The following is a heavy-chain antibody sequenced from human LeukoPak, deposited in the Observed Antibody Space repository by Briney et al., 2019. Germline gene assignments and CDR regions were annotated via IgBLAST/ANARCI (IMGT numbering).Heavy chain of an antibody. CDR3: ARGRWAPPRKPYSSGPHDAFDI. V-gene: IGHV1-8*01. CDR1: GYTFTSYD. CDR2: MNPNSGNT. Sequence: ASVKVSCKASGYTFTSYDINWVRQATGQGLEWMGWMNPNSGNTGYAQKFQGRVTMTRNTSISTAYMELSSLRSEDTAVYYCARGRWAPPRKPYSSGPHDAFDIWGQGTMVTVSS. D-gene: IGHD6-19*01. J-gene: IGHJ3*02.